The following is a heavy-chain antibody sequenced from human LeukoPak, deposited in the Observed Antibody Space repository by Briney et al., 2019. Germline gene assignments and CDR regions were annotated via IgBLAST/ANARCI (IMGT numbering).Heavy chain of an antibody. CDR1: GFIFSHYT. J-gene: IGHJ4*02. V-gene: IGHV3-21*01. D-gene: IGHD6-13*01. CDR3: AKDSIAAAGTLDY. Sequence: GGSLRLSCAASGFIFSHYTMNWVRQAPGKGLEWVSSIISSSIYIYYADSVKGRFTISRDNAKNSLYLQMNSLRAEDTAVYYCAKDSIAAAGTLDYWGQGTLVTVSS. CDR2: IISSSIYI.